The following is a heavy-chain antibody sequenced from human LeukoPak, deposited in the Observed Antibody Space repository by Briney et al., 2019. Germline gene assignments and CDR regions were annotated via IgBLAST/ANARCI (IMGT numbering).Heavy chain of an antibody. J-gene: IGHJ1*01. CDR3: SRGPSRGYDYGDSGDFQH. Sequence: GGSLRLSCAASGFTFSNYWMSWVRQTPGKGLEWVANIKKDGSEKYYVDSVKGRFTISRDNSKNTLYLQMNSLRAEDTAVYYCSRGPSRGYDYGDSGDFQHWGQGTLVTVSS. CDR2: IKKDGSEK. V-gene: IGHV3-7*04. D-gene: IGHD4-17*01. CDR1: GFTFSNYW.